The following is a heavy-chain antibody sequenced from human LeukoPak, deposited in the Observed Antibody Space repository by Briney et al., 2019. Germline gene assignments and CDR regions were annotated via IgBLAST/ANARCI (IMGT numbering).Heavy chain of an antibody. J-gene: IGHJ3*02. CDR2: IYYSGST. CDR3: ARHLRGDYGDYVDAFDI. Sequence: SETLSLTCTVSGGSISSYYWSCIRQPPGKGLEWIGYIYYSGSTNYNPSLKSRVTISVDTSKNQFSLKLSSVTAADTAVYYCARHLRGDYGDYVDAFDIWGQGTMVTVSS. CDR1: GGSISSYY. D-gene: IGHD4-17*01. V-gene: IGHV4-59*01.